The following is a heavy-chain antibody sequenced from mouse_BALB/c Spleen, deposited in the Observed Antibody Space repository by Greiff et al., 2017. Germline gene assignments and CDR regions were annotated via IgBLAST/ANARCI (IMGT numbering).Heavy chain of an antibody. Sequence: EVQLQQSGPELVKPGASVKISCKASGYSFTGYFMNWVMQSHGKSLEWIGRINPYNGDTFYNQKFKGKATLTVDKSSSTAHMELRSLASEDSAVYYCARSRVQEPPYWYFDVWGAGTTVTVSS. CDR2: INPYNGDT. J-gene: IGHJ1*01. CDR1: GYSFTGYF. V-gene: IGHV1-20*02. CDR3: ARSRVQEPPYWYFDV.